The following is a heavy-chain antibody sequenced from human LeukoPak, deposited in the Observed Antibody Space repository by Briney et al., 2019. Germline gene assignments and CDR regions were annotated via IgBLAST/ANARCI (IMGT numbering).Heavy chain of an antibody. CDR2: IWSDASNT. V-gene: IGHV3-33*03. D-gene: IGHD2-2*01. CDR1: GFIFSSYG. CDR3: AKLGCSSTRCYINY. Sequence: GRSLGLSCAASGFIFSSYGMHWVRQAPGKGLEWVAVIWSDASNTYYVDSVKGRFTVSRDNSKNTLYLQMNSLRVEDTAVYYCAKLGCSSTRCYINYWGQGTLVTVSS. J-gene: IGHJ4*02.